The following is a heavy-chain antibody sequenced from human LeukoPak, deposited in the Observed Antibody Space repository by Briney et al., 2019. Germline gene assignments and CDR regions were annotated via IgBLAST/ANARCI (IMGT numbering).Heavy chain of an antibody. CDR2: IYTSGST. D-gene: IGHD6-19*01. J-gene: IGHJ3*02. V-gene: IGHV4-4*07. CDR3: ARHRIAVAGSDAFDI. CDR1: GGSISTYY. Sequence: SETLSLTCSVSGGSISTYYWSWIRQPAGKGLEWIGRIYTSGSTNYNPSLKSRVTMSVDTSENQFSLKLSSVTAADTAVYYCARHRIAVAGSDAFDIWGQGTMVTVSS.